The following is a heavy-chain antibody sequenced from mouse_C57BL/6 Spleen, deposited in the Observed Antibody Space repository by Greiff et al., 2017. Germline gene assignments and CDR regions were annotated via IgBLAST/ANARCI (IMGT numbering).Heavy chain of an antibody. D-gene: IGHD2-4*01. V-gene: IGHV1-69*01. Sequence: QVQLQQPGAELVMPGASVKLSCKASGYTFPGYWMHWVKQRPGQGLEWIGEIDPSDSYTNYNQKFKGKSTLNVDKSSSTAYMQLSSLTSEDSAVYYGARMSYDSLNFDFWGTGTTVTVSS. CDR2: IDPSDSYT. CDR1: GYTFPGYW. J-gene: IGHJ1*03. CDR3: ARMSYDSLNFDF.